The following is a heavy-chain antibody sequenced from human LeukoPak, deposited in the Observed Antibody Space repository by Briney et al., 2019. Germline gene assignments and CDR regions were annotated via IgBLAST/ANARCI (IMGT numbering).Heavy chain of an antibody. D-gene: IGHD6-19*01. J-gene: IGHJ3*02. CDR2: ISAYHDKT. V-gene: IGHV1-18*01. CDR1: GYDFSTFG. CDR3: ARDSPFMVPGTGDAFDI. Sequence: ASVKVSCKASGYDFSTFGISWVRQAPGEGLEWMGWISAYHDKTNFPQRFQGRVTMTTETSTSTAYMELRSLRSDDTAIYYCARDSPFMVPGTGDAFDIWGQGTMVSVSS.